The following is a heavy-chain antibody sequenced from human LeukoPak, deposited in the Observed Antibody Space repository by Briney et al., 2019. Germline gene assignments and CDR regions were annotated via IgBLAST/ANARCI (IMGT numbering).Heavy chain of an antibody. Sequence: SETLSLTCTVSGDSISTSGYYWSWIRQHPGTGLEWIAYIHYIGNTYYNPPLESRVTMSVDTSSNQFSLNVASVTAADTAIYYCARVRDDYFFDYWGQGILVTVSS. CDR2: IHYIGNT. D-gene: IGHD3-3*01. J-gene: IGHJ4*02. V-gene: IGHV4-31*03. CDR3: ARVRDDYFFDY. CDR1: GDSISTSGYY.